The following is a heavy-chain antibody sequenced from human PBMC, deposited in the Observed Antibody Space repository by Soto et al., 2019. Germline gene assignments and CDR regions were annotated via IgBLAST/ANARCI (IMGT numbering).Heavy chain of an antibody. Sequence: QTLSLSWSITGDTLSSNSAAWNWIRQSPSRGLEWLGRTYYRSKWYNDYAVSVKSRITINPDTSKNQFSLQLNSVTPEDTAVYYCARDGGYSYGWSYYGMDVWGQGTTVTVSS. V-gene: IGHV6-1*01. CDR1: GDTLSSNSAA. CDR2: TYYRSKWYN. D-gene: IGHD5-18*01. CDR3: ARDGGYSYGWSYYGMDV. J-gene: IGHJ6*02.